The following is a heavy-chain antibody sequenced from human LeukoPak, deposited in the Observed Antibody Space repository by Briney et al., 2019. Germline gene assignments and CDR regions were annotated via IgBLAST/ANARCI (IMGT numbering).Heavy chain of an antibody. V-gene: IGHV4-39*01. D-gene: IGHD3-22*01. CDR1: GGSISSSSYY. Sequence: SETLSLTCTVSGGSISSSSYYWGWIRQPPGKGLGWIGSIYYSGSTYYNPSLKSRVTISVDTSKNQFSLKLSSVTAADTAVYYCARQGSSYYYDSSGYSDAFDIWGQGTMVTVSS. J-gene: IGHJ3*02. CDR2: IYYSGST. CDR3: ARQGSSYYYDSSGYSDAFDI.